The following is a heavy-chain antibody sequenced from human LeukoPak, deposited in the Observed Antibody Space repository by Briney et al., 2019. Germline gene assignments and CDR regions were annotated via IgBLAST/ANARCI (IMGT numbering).Heavy chain of an antibody. V-gene: IGHV1-18*01. CDR3: ARDHTLPHCITANCGRGGWSDP. CDR1: GYTFSDLD. D-gene: IGHD3-10*01. Sequence: GALVKVSCKASGYTFSDLDFTWVRQAPGQGLEWLGWLSVDNDNTRYGEKFQGRVTMTTDTSANTVYMELKSLRPDDTAVYYCARDHTLPHCITANCGRGGWSDPWGQGTLVTVSS. J-gene: IGHJ5*02. CDR2: LSVDNDNT.